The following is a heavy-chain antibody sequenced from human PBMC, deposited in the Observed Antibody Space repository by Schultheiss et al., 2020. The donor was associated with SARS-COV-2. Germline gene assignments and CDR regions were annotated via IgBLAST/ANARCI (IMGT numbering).Heavy chain of an antibody. CDR2: ITASGGDT. D-gene: IGHD2-2*02. CDR3: ARGVVPAAIGHERLDY. J-gene: IGHJ4*02. CDR1: EFTFSGYA. Sequence: GGSLRLSCAVSEFTFSGYAMSWVRQAPGKGLEWVSSITASGGDTNYADSVKGRFTISRDNSKNTLYLQMNSLRAEDTAVYYCARGVVPAAIGHERLDYWGQVTLVTVSS. V-gene: IGHV3-23*01.